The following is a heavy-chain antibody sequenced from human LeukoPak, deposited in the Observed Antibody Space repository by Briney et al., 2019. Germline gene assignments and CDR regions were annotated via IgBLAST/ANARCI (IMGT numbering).Heavy chain of an antibody. D-gene: IGHD3-3*01. Sequence: GGSLRLSCAASGFTFSRYDMHWVRKAPGKGLEWVAVISYDGSNKYYADSVKGRFTISRDNPKNTLYLQMNSLRAEDTAVYYCARGRYDFWSGNWVDYWGQGTLVTVSS. V-gene: IGHV3-30*03. CDR3: ARGRYDFWSGNWVDY. CDR2: ISYDGSNK. J-gene: IGHJ4*02. CDR1: GFTFSRYD.